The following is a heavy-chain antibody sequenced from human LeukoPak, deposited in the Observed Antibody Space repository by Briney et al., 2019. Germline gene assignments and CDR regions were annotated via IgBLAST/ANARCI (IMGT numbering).Heavy chain of an antibody. Sequence: PGGSLRLSCAASGFTFRIYAMSWVRLAPGKGLEWVSGISGSGGSTYYADSVKGRFTSSRDNSNNTLYVQMNSLRVEDTAVYYCAKSGGLSGSGRLAMDVWGQGTTVTVSS. D-gene: IGHD3-10*01. V-gene: IGHV3-23*01. J-gene: IGHJ6*02. CDR3: AKSGGLSGSGRLAMDV. CDR1: GFTFRIYA. CDR2: ISGSGGST.